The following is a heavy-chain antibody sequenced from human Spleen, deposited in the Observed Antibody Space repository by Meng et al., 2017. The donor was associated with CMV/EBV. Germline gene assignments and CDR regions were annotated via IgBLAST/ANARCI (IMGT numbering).Heavy chain of an antibody. CDR2: ITSTSRNI. CDR1: GFTFSRYR. D-gene: IGHD4-11*01. CDR3: ARGDPLTTDY. J-gene: IGHJ4*02. V-gene: IGHV3-21*01. Sequence: GGSLRLSCAVSGFTFSRYRMNWVRQAPGKGLEWVSSITSTSRNIYYADSVKGRFTISRDNAKNSLYLQMNSLRAEDTAVYYCARGDPLTTDYWGQGTLVTVSS.